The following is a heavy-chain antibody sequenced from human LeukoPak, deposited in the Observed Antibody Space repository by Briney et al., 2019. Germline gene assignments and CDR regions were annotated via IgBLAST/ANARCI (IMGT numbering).Heavy chain of an antibody. J-gene: IGHJ4*02. Sequence: GGSLRLSCAASGFTFRSYGMHWARQAPGKGLEWVAVIWYDGSNKDYADSVKGRFTISRDNSKNTLNLQMNSLRAEDTAVYYCVREWYGFDYWGQGTLVTVSS. CDR2: IWYDGSNK. V-gene: IGHV3-33*01. CDR1: GFTFRSYG. CDR3: VREWYGFDY. D-gene: IGHD2-15*01.